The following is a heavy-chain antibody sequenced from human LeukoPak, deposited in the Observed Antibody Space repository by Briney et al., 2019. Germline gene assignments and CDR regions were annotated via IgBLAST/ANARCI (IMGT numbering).Heavy chain of an antibody. Sequence: GGSLRLSCAASGFTFSSYAMHWVRQAPGKGLEWVAAISHDGGNNYYADSVKGRFTISRDNSKNTLYLQMNSLRAEDTALYYCAKATYYYDNSGYYSYYYGMDVWGQGTTVTVSS. CDR2: ISHDGGNN. D-gene: IGHD3-22*01. CDR3: AKATYYYDNSGYYSYYYGMDV. J-gene: IGHJ6*02. CDR1: GFTFSSYA. V-gene: IGHV3-30-3*01.